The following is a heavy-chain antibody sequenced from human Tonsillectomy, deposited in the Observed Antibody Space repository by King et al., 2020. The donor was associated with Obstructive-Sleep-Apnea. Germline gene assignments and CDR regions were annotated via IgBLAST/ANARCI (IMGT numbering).Heavy chain of an antibody. CDR2: IYYSGST. J-gene: IGHJ5*02. Sequence: LQLQESGPGLVKPSETLSLTCTVSGGSISSSSYYWGWIRQPPGKGLEWIGSIYYSGSTYYNPSLKSRVTISVDTSKNQFSLKLSSVTAADTAVYYCARAGGDHRLLWFGEDQFLYNWFDPWGQGTLVTVSS. CDR1: GGSISSSSYY. V-gene: IGHV4-39*07. CDR3: ARAGGDHRLLWFGEDQFLYNWFDP. D-gene: IGHD3-10*01.